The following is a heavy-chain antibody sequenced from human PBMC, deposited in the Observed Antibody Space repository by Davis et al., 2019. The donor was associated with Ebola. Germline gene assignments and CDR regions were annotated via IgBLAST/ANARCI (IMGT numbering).Heavy chain of an antibody. CDR3: ARGPYSSGWYWVYFDY. CDR2: IWGDASDK. CDR1: GFSFSSYG. Sequence: GESLKISCSASGFSFSSYGMHWVRQAPGKGLEWVAGIWGDASDKFYADSQQGRFIIARDNSMDTLYLQMNSLRAEDTAVYYCARGPYSSGWYWVYFDYWGQGTLVTVSS. V-gene: IGHV3-33*01. J-gene: IGHJ4*02. D-gene: IGHD6-19*01.